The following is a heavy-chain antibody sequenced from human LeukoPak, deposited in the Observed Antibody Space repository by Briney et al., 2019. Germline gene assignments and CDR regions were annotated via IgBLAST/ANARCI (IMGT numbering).Heavy chain of an antibody. CDR1: GGSFSGYY. CDR2: INHSGST. CDR3: AITGGGLYYYGSGSPPDY. J-gene: IGHJ4*02. V-gene: IGHV4-34*01. Sequence: ETSETLSLTCAVYGGSFSGYYWSWIRQPPGKGLEWIGEINHSGSTNSNPSLKSRVTISVDTSKNQFSLKLSSVTAADTAVYYCAITGGGLYYYGSGSPPDYWGQGTLVTVSS. D-gene: IGHD3-10*01.